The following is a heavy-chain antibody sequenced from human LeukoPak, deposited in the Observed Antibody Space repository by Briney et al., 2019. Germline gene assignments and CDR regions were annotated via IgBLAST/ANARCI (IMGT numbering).Heavy chain of an antibody. D-gene: IGHD3-9*01. J-gene: IGHJ4*02. V-gene: IGHV3-33*06. Sequence: PGRSPRLSCAASGFTFSSYGMHWVRQAPGKGLEWVAVIWYDGSNKYYADSVKGRFTISRDNSKNTLYLQMNSLRAEDTAVYYCAKDLRRYDILTGTSWGWGQGTLVTVSS. CDR3: AKDLRRYDILTGTSWG. CDR1: GFTFSSYG. CDR2: IWYDGSNK.